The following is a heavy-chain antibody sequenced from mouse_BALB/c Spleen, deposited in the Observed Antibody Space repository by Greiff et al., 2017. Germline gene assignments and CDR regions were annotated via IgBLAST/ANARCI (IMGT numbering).Heavy chain of an antibody. D-gene: IGHD1-1*01. CDR3: ARSGFITTAYYAMDY. J-gene: IGHJ4*01. CDR2: ISTYNGNT. Sequence: QVQLKQSGPEVVRPGVSVKISCKGSGYTFTDYAMHWVKQSHAKSLEWIGVISTYNGNTNYNQKFKGKATMTVVKSSSTAYMELARLTSEDSAIYYCARSGFITTAYYAMDYWGQGTSVTVSS. V-gene: IGHV1-67*01. CDR1: GYTFTDYA.